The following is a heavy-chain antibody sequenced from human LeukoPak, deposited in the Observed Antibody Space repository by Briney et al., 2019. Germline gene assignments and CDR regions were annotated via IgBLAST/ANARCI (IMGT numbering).Heavy chain of an antibody. D-gene: IGHD6-13*01. J-gene: IGHJ6*03. CDR3: ARDRGSSSWLGYYYYYYMDV. CDR2: IYHNGNT. Sequence: SETLSLTCAVSGYSISSGYYWGWIRQPPRKGLEWIGSIYHNGNTYYNPSLKSRVTISVDTSKNEFSLKLSSVTAADTAVYYCARDRGSSSWLGYYYYYYMDVWGKGTTVTISS. V-gene: IGHV4-38-2*02. CDR1: GYSISSGYY.